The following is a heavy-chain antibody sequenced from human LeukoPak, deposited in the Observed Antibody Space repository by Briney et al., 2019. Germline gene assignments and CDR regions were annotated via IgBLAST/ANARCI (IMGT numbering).Heavy chain of an antibody. Sequence: SVKVSCKASGGTFSSYAISWVRQAPGQGLEWVGGIIPIFGTANYAQKFQGRVTITTDESTSTAYMELSSQRSEDTAVYYCASYYAGYGDYRGTPNAFDIWGQGTMVTVSS. CDR1: GGTFSSYA. CDR3: ASYYAGYGDYRGTPNAFDI. CDR2: IIPIFGTA. J-gene: IGHJ3*02. V-gene: IGHV1-69*05. D-gene: IGHD4-17*01.